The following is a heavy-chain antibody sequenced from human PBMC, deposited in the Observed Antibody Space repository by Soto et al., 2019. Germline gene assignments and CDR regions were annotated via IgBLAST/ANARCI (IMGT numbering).Heavy chain of an antibody. J-gene: IGHJ6*02. CDR1: GYTFTDYW. D-gene: IGHD2-2*01. CDR3: ARHISTFRYYYAAMAD. Sequence: PGESLKISCKGSGYTFTDYWIGWVRQLPGKGLEWMGIIYPGDSDTRYSPSFQGHVTITVDKSTSTAYLQWNTLKASDTAMYYCARHISTFRYYYAAMADWGQGTTVTVSS. CDR2: IYPGDSDT. V-gene: IGHV5-51*01.